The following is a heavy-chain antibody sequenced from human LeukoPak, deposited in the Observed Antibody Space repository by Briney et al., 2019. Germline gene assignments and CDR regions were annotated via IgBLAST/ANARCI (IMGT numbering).Heavy chain of an antibody. CDR2: INEDGSTT. Sequence: GGSLRLSCAASGFTFSSSAMSWVRQAPGKGLVWVSRINEDGSTTNHADSVKGRFTISRDNVKNTLYMEMNSLRAEDTAVYYCVRDLGGRSGHWGQGTLVTVSS. D-gene: IGHD1-26*01. V-gene: IGHV3-74*01. CDR3: VRDLGGRSGH. CDR1: GFTFSSSA. J-gene: IGHJ4*02.